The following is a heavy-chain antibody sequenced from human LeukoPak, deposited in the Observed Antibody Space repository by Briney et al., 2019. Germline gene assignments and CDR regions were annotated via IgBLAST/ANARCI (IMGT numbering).Heavy chain of an antibody. CDR3: ARDRYYDRSGYYLFDY. V-gene: IGHV1-2*06. Sequence: ASVKVSCKASGYTFTGYYMHWVRQAPGQGLEWMGRTNPNSGGTNYAQKFQGRVTMTRDTSISTAYMELSRLRSDDTAVYYCARDRYYDRSGYYLFDYWGQGTLVTVSS. J-gene: IGHJ4*02. CDR1: GYTFTGYY. D-gene: IGHD3-22*01. CDR2: TNPNSGGT.